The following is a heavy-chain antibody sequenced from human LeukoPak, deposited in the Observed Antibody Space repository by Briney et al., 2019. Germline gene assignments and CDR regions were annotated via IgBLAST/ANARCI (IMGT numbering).Heavy chain of an antibody. CDR3: ARGPTTVTRAFDY. J-gene: IGHJ4*02. CDR1: DYPISSGYY. Sequence: ETLSLTCTVSDYPISSGYYWSWIRQPPGKGLEWIGEINHSGSTNYNPSLKSRVTISVDTSKNQFSLKLTSVTAADTAVYYCARGPTTVTRAFDYWGQGTLVTVSS. CDR2: INHSGST. V-gene: IGHV4-38-2*02. D-gene: IGHD4-17*01.